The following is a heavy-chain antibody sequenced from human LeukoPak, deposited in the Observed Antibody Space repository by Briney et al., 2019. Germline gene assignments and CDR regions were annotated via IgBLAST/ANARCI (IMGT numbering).Heavy chain of an antibody. V-gene: IGHV3-48*03. CDR1: GFTFSSYE. J-gene: IGHJ5*02. CDR3: ASRYPNWFDP. D-gene: IGHD1-14*01. CDR2: INTGGSKM. Sequence: GGSLRLSCAASGFTFSSYEMNWVRQAPGKGLEWVSYINTGGSKMYYADSVKGRFTISRDNAKNSLYLQMNSLRAEDTAVYYCASRYPNWFDPWGQGTLVTVSS.